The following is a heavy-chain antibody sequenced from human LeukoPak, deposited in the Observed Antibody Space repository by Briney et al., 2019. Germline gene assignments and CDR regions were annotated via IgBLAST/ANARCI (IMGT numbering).Heavy chain of an antibody. J-gene: IGHJ4*02. Sequence: ASVKVSCKASGYTFTGYYMHWVRQAPGQGPEWMGWINPNSGGTNYAQKFQGRVTMTRDTSISTAYMELSRLRSDDTAVYYCARGRTLWFGELLPFDYWGQGTLVTVSS. CDR2: INPNSGGT. V-gene: IGHV1-2*02. D-gene: IGHD3-10*01. CDR3: ARGRTLWFGELLPFDY. CDR1: GYTFTGYY.